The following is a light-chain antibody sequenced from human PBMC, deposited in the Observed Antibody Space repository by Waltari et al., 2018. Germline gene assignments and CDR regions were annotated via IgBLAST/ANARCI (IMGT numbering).Light chain of an antibody. V-gene: IGKV3-11*01. Sequence: EIVFTQSPAILSFSPGERATLSCRASESVNTYLAWYQQKPGQAPRLLIYDASNRATGIPARFSGSGSGTDFTLTISSLEPEDSAVYYCQQRSIWPRTFGQGTKLEIK. CDR2: DAS. J-gene: IGKJ2*01. CDR1: ESVNTY. CDR3: QQRSIWPRT.